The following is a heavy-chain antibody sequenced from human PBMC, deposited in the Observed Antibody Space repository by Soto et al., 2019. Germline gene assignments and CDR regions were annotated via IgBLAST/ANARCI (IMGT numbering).Heavy chain of an antibody. J-gene: IGHJ4*02. CDR1: GFTFSSYA. V-gene: IGHV3-23*01. D-gene: IGHD3-22*01. CDR3: ARDPQDSSGYYPLFDY. Sequence: GGSLRLSCAASGFTFSSYAMSWVRQAPGKGLEWVSAISGSGGSTYYADSVKGRFTISRDNSKNTLYLQMNSLRAEDTAVYYCARDPQDSSGYYPLFDYWGQGTLVTVSS. CDR2: ISGSGGST.